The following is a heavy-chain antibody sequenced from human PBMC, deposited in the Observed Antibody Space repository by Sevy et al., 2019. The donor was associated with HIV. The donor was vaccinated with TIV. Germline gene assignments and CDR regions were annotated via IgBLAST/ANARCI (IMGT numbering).Heavy chain of an antibody. CDR1: GDSISSGNHW. Sequence: SETLSLTCTVSGDSISSGNHWWSWIRQPAGQGLEWIGRVYSSGRTMYNSSLKSRVTMSVDTSKNQFSLMVSSLIAADTAIYYCARDGIRRDYYHGMDVWGQGTTVTVSS. V-gene: IGHV4-61*02. CDR2: VYSSGRT. D-gene: IGHD3-10*01. CDR3: ARDGIRRDYYHGMDV. J-gene: IGHJ6*02.